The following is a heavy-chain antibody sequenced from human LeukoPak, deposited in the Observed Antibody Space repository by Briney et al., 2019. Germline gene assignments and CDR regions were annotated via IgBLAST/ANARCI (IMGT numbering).Heavy chain of an antibody. D-gene: IGHD2/OR15-2a*01. J-gene: IGHJ3*01. CDR2: IKQDGSEK. Sequence: GGSLRLSCAASGFSFSDCWMSWVRQAPGKGLEWVADIKQDGSEKSYVDSVKGRYIISRDNAKNSLSQQMDILTAEDTAVYYCAKTRFSQVWGQGTMVTVSS. CDR1: GFSFSDCW. CDR3: AKTRFSQV. V-gene: IGHV3-7*05.